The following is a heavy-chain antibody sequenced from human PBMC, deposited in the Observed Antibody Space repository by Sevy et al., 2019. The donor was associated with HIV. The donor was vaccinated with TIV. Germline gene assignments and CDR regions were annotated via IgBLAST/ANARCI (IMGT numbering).Heavy chain of an antibody. V-gene: IGHV3-30*18. D-gene: IGHD3-10*01. CDR3: AKDMALNYYGSGSYYNTQDGMDV. J-gene: IGHJ6*02. CDR1: GFSFSNYA. Sequence: GGSLRLSCAASGFSFSNYAMHWVRQAPGKGLEWVAVISYEGSDEDYSDSVKGRFTISRDNSKNTLSLQMNSLPVEDTAVYYCAKDMALNYYGSGSYYNTQDGMDVWGRGTTVTVSS. CDR2: ISYEGSDE.